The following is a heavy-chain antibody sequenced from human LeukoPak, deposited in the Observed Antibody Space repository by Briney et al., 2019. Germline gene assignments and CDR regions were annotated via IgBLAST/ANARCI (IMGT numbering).Heavy chain of an antibody. Sequence: LSLTCAVYGGSFSGYYWSWIRQPPGKGLEWVGFIRSKAYGGTTEYAASVKGRFTISRDDSKSIAYLQMNSLITDDTAVYYCSRGPIQLWVHNAMDVWGQGTTVTVSS. D-gene: IGHD1-1*01. CDR3: SRGPIQLWVHNAMDV. CDR1: GGSFSGYY. J-gene: IGHJ6*02. V-gene: IGHV3-49*03. CDR2: IRSKAYGGTT.